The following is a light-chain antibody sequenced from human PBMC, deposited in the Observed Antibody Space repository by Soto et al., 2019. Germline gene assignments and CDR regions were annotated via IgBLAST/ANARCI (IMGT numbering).Light chain of an antibody. J-gene: IGKJ5*01. CDR3: QQYHKWPPIT. CDR1: QSISSN. CDR2: GAS. Sequence: EIVMTQSPATLSVSPGERATLSCRASQSISSNLAWYQQKPGQAPRLLIYGASTRATGIPARFSGSGSGTEFTLTINNLQSEDFAVFYCQQYHKWPPITFGQGTRLEI. V-gene: IGKV3-15*01.